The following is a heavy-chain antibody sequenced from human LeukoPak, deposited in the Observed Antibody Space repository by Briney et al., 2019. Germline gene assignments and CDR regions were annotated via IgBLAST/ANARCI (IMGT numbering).Heavy chain of an antibody. CDR1: GFTFTNAW. CDR3: AKGYSSGWSEGFLDY. Sequence: GGSLRLSCAASGFTFTNAWMSWVRQAPGKGLEWVGRVKSKTDGGTTDYAAPVKGRFTISRDDSKNTLCLQMNSLRAEDTAVYYCAKGYSSGWSEGFLDYWGQGTLVTVSS. D-gene: IGHD6-19*01. V-gene: IGHV3-15*01. CDR2: VKSKTDGGTT. J-gene: IGHJ4*02.